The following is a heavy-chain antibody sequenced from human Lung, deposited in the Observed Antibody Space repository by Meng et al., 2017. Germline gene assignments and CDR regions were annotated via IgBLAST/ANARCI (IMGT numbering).Heavy chain of an antibody. V-gene: IGHV3-7*01. CDR1: GFSFGENW. D-gene: IGHD3-10*01. CDR2: MNQDGGEK. J-gene: IGHJ4*02. CDR3: ATSMGRGGNDY. Sequence: LSLTCAASGFSFGENWMSWVRQAPGKGLECVANMNQDGGEKYYVDSVKGRFTISRDNARNSMYLQMSSLSAEDTAIYYCATSMGRGGNDYWGQGTLVTVSS.